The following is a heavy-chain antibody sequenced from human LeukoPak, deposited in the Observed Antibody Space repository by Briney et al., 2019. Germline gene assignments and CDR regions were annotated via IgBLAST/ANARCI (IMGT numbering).Heavy chain of an antibody. V-gene: IGHV3-11*01. CDR3: ARPSHPAIVVVPAAISYYGMDV. J-gene: IGHJ6*02. Sequence: PGGSLRLSCAASGFTFSDYYMSWIRQAPGKGLEWVSYISSSGSTIYYADSVKGRFTISRDNAKNSLYLQMNSLRAEDTAVYYCARPSHPAIVVVPAAISYYGMDVWGQGTTVTVSS. CDR1: GFTFSDYY. D-gene: IGHD2-2*02. CDR2: ISSSGSTI.